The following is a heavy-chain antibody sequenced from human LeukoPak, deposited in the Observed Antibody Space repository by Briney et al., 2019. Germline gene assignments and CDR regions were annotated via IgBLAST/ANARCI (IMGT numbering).Heavy chain of an antibody. D-gene: IGHD4-23*01. CDR2: ISSSSSTG. Sequence: GGSLRLSCAASGFTFSSYSMNWVRQAPGKGLEWVSYISSSSSTGYYADSVKGRFSISKDYAKNSLYLQMNSLRAEDTAVYFCARDAGFGGNSDYYYMDVWGKGTTVTVSS. J-gene: IGHJ6*03. V-gene: IGHV3-48*01. CDR1: GFTFSSYS. CDR3: ARDAGFGGNSDYYYMDV.